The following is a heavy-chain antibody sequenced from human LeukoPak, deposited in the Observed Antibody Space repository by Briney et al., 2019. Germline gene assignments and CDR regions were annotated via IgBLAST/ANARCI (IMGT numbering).Heavy chain of an antibody. CDR2: ISSSSSTI. J-gene: IGHJ4*02. CDR3: ARAPITIFGVVETEFDY. V-gene: IGHV3-48*01. D-gene: IGHD3-3*01. CDR1: RFTFSSYS. Sequence: GGSLRLSCAASRFTFSSYSMNWVRQAPGKGLEWVSYISSSSSTIYYADSVKGRFTISRDNAKNSLYLQMNSLRAEDTAVYYCARAPITIFGVVETEFDYWGQGTLVTVSS.